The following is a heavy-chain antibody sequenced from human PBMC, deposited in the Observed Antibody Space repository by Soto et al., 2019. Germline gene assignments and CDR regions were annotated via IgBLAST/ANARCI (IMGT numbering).Heavy chain of an antibody. D-gene: IGHD5-12*01. CDR1: GGSISSSSYY. CDR3: ARGRIEDTSGLQLRSVPSCMDV. Sequence: PSETLSLTCTVSGGSISSSSYYWGWIRQPPGKGLEWIGSIFYSGSTYYNPSLKSRVTISVDTSKNQFSLKLSSVTAADTAVYYCARGRIEDTSGLQLRSVPSCMDVWGQGTTVTVSS. CDR2: IFYSGST. V-gene: IGHV4-39*01. J-gene: IGHJ6*02.